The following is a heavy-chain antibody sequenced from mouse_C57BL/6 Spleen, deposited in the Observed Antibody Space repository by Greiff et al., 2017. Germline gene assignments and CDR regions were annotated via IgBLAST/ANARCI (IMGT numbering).Heavy chain of an antibody. CDR3: ARSPYYSNYYFDY. CDR1: GYSFTSSY. Sequence: QVQLQQSGPELVKPGASVKISCKASGYSFTSSYIHWVKQRPGQGLEGIGWIYPGSGNTKYNEKFKGKATLTADTASSTAYLQLRSLTAEDAAVYSCARSPYYSNYYFDYWGQGTTLTVSS. D-gene: IGHD2-5*01. CDR2: IYPGSGNT. V-gene: IGHV1-66*01. J-gene: IGHJ2*01.